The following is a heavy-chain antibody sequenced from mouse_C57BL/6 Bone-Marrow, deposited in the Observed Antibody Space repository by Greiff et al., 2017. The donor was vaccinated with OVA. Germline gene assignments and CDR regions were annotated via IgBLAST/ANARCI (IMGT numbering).Heavy chain of an antibody. CDR1: GFTFSDYG. Sequence: VQLKESGGGLVKPGGSLKLSCAASGFTFSDYGMHWVRQAPEKGLEWVAYISSGSSTIYYADTVKGRFTISRDNAKNTLFLQMTSLRSEDTAMYYCAKHSKGYAMDYWGQGTSVTVSS. J-gene: IGHJ4*01. CDR3: AKHSKGYAMDY. D-gene: IGHD2-5*01. V-gene: IGHV5-17*01. CDR2: ISSGSSTI.